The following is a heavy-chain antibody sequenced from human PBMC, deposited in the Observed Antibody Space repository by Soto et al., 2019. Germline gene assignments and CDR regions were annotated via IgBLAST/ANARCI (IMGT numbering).Heavy chain of an antibody. CDR2: IYYSGST. Sequence: PSETLSLTCTVSGGSISSGDYYWSRIPQPPGKGLEWIGYIYYSGSTYYNPSLKSRVIISVDTSKNQFSLKLSSVTAEDTAVYYCARGRSRDWWGVAGTLSWFDPWGQGTLVTVSS. CDR1: GGSISSGDYY. D-gene: IGHD6-19*01. V-gene: IGHV4-30-4*01. CDR3: ARGRSRDWWGVAGTLSWFDP. J-gene: IGHJ5*02.